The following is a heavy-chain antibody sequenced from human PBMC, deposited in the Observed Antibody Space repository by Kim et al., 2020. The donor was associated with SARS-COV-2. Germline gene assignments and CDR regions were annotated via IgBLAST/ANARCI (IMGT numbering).Heavy chain of an antibody. V-gene: IGHV4-38-2*01. Sequence: SGTLSLTCAASGYSISSGYYWGWIRQPPGKGLEWIGSIHHSGSTYYNPSLKSRVGISIDTSKNQFSLRLNSVTAADTAVYYCTSKYYYDTSGFYYADWWGQGTLVTVSS. D-gene: IGHD3-22*01. CDR2: IHHSGST. J-gene: IGHJ1*01. CDR1: GYSISSGYY. CDR3: TSKYYYDTSGFYYADW.